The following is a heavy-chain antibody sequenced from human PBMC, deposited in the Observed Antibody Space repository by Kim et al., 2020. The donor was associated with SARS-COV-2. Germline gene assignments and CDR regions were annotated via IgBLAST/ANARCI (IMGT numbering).Heavy chain of an antibody. V-gene: IGHV3-23*01. D-gene: IGHD1-26*01. Sequence: AASVKGRFTIARDDSKNTLHLQMNSRRAEDTAVYYCAKASSRGAYLTYFDYWGPGTLVTVSS. CDR3: AKASSRGAYLTYFDY. J-gene: IGHJ4*02.